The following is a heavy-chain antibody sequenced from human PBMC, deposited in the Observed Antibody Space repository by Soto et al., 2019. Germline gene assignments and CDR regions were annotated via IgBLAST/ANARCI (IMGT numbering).Heavy chain of an antibody. CDR3: ASVDIVVVPAAIGDY. CDR2: ISSSGSTI. V-gene: IGHV3-11*01. CDR1: GFTFSDYY. D-gene: IGHD2-2*02. Sequence: QVQLVESGGGLVKPGGSLRLSCAASGFTFSDYYMSWIRQAPGKGLEWVSYISSSGSTIYYADSVKGRFTISRDNAKNSLYLQMNSLRAEDTAVYYFASVDIVVVPAAIGDYWGQGTLVTVSS. J-gene: IGHJ4*02.